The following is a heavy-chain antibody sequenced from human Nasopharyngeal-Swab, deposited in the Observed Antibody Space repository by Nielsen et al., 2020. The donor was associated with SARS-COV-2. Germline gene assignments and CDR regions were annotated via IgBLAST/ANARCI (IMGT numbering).Heavy chain of an antibody. CDR3: ARDYGDYLGYYFDY. D-gene: IGHD4-17*01. Sequence: ASVKVSCKASGGTFTSYGISWVRQAPGQGLEWMGWISAYNGNTNYAQKLQGRVTMTTDTSTSTAYMELRSLRSDDTAVYYCARDYGDYLGYYFDYWGQGTLVTVSS. CDR1: GGTFTSYG. J-gene: IGHJ4*02. CDR2: ISAYNGNT. V-gene: IGHV1-18*01.